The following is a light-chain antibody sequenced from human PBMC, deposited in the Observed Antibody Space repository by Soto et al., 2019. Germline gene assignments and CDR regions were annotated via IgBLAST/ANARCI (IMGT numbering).Light chain of an antibody. CDR2: DVS. CDR1: SSDVGGYNY. Sequence: QSVLTQPRSVSGSPGQSVTISCTGTSSDVGGYNYVSWYQQHPGKAPKLMIYDVSKRPSGVPDRFSGSKSGNTASLTISGLQADDEADYYCCSYAGGYTLVFGGGTKVTVL. CDR3: CSYAGGYTLV. V-gene: IGLV2-11*01. J-gene: IGLJ2*01.